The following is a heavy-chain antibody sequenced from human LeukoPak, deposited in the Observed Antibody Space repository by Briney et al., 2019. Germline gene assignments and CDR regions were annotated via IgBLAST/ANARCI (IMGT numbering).Heavy chain of an antibody. Sequence: GSLRHSCAASGFTFTTYGTHWVRQAPGKGLEWVAFISSDATNKYYADSVQGRFSISRDNSENTLYLQMNRLRVEDTAVYYCARDGDKCSGGSCYSWSFDYYYGMDVWVRGTTVTVSS. CDR2: ISSDATNK. D-gene: IGHD2-15*01. CDR1: GFTFTTYG. CDR3: ARDGDKCSGGSCYSWSFDYYYGMDV. V-gene: IGHV3-30*03. J-gene: IGHJ6*02.